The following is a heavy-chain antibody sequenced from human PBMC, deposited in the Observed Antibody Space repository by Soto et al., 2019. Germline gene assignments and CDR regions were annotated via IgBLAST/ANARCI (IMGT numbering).Heavy chain of an antibody. CDR1: GFTFSDHY. Sequence: VQLVESGGGLVQPGGSLRHSCAASGFTFSDHYMDWVRQAPGKGLEWVGRIRKKVNSYTTEYAASVKGRFTISRDDSKSSLYLQMNSLKTEDTAFYYCARVATAYNYDYWGQGTLVTVSS. CDR2: IRKKVNSYTT. D-gene: IGHD2-21*02. CDR3: ARVATAYNYDY. J-gene: IGHJ4*02. V-gene: IGHV3-72*01.